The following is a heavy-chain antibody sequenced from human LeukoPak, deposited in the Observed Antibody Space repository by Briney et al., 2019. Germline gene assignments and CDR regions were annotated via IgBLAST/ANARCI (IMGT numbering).Heavy chain of an antibody. CDR3: ARVAKERVGGVYYFDY. CDR1: GFTFSDYD. Sequence: GGSLRLSCAASGFTFSDYDMHWVRQATGKGLEWVSAIGPAGTTYYTAAVKDRFTISTENARNTSFLQINNLRTGDTAVYYCARVAKERVGGVYYFDYWGQGTLVTVSS. J-gene: IGHJ4*02. V-gene: IGHV3-13*01. CDR2: IGPAGTT. D-gene: IGHD1-1*01.